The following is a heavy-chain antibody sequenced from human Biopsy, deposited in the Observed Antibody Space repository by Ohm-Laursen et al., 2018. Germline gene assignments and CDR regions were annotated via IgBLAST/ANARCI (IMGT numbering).Heavy chain of an antibody. CDR3: ARGGIAVAGTNFDY. J-gene: IGHJ4*02. Sequence: SLRLSCAASGFTVSSNYMSWVRQAPGKGLEWVSVIYSGGSTYYADSVKGRFTISRDNSKNTLYIQMNSLRAEDTAVYYCARGGIAVAGTNFDYWGQGTLVTVSS. CDR1: GFTVSSNY. V-gene: IGHV3-66*01. CDR2: IYSGGST. D-gene: IGHD6-19*01.